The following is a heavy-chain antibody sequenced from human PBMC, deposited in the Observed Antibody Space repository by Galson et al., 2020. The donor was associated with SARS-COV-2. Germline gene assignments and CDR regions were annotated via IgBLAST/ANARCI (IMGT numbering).Heavy chain of an antibody. D-gene: IGHD3-3*01. Sequence: SETLSLTCIVSGGSISSSSYYWGWIRQPPGKGLEWIGSIYYSGSTYYNPSLKSRVTISVDTSKNQFSLKLSSVTAADTAVYYCVRGGDTIFGGVITMYYYYMDVWGKGTTVTVSS. J-gene: IGHJ6*03. CDR2: IYYSGST. CDR3: VRGGDTIFGGVITMYYYYMDV. CDR1: GGSISSSSYY. V-gene: IGHV4-39*01.